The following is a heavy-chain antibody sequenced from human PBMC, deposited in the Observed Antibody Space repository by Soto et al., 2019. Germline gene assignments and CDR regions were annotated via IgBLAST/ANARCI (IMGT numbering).Heavy chain of an antibody. CDR3: ARDPNADYGADYFDY. CDR2: IHYRGST. V-gene: IGHV4-59*01. CDR1: GGSINSYF. D-gene: IGHD4-17*01. J-gene: IGHJ4*02. Sequence: PSETLSLTCTVSGGSINSYFWSWIRQPPGKGLEWIGFIHYRGSTNYNPSLRSRATISVDTSKNQFSLKLSSVTAADTAVYYCARDPNADYGADYFDYWGQGTLGTVSA.